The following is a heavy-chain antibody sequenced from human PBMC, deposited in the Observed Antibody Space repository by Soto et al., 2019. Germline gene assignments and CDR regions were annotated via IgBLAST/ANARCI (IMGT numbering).Heavy chain of an antibody. CDR1: GGSLSGYY. Sequence: PSETLSRTCAVYGGSLSGYYWSWIRQSPEKGLEWIGDISRSGNTHYHPSLNSRVPISRDTSKNQFSLRMTSVTAADTAFYSCVLLSKTTGTPLVAFDPWGQGSLVTVSS. CDR3: VLLSKTTGTPLVAFDP. D-gene: IGHD1-7*01. V-gene: IGHV4-34*01. J-gene: IGHJ5*02. CDR2: ISRSGNT.